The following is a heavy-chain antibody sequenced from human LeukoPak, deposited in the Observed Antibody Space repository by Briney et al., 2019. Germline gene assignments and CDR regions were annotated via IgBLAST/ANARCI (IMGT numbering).Heavy chain of an antibody. CDR1: GGSISSSSYY. J-gene: IGHJ4*02. CDR3: ASEYERGSYYFDS. CDR2: IYYSGST. V-gene: IGHV4-39*01. Sequence: SETLSLTCTVSGGSISSSSYYWGWIRQPPGKGLEWIGSIYYSGSTYYNPSLKSRVTISVDTSKNQFSLKLSSVTAADTAVYYCASEYERGSYYFDSWGQGTLVTVSS. D-gene: IGHD2/OR15-2a*01.